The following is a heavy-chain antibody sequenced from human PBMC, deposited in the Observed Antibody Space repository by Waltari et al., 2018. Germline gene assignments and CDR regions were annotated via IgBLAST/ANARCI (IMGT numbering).Heavy chain of an antibody. D-gene: IGHD3-22*01. CDR3: AGGFVLNYYDSSSYYFDG. Sequence: QVQLQQWGGILKPPETLSLSCAVYGGTFTGYFWSWIRQYPGGGLEWIGEVDHTGKVNYNPTLKVRFTISGYTSKHQFSLKTSSLIAADTATYYCAGGFVLNYYDSSSYYFDGWSQGTLATVSS. CDR1: GGTFTGYF. CDR2: VDHTGKV. V-gene: IGHV4-34*02. J-gene: IGHJ4*02.